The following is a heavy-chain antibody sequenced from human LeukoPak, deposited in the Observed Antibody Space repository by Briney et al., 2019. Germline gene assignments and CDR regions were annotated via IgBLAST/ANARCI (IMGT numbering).Heavy chain of an antibody. CDR2: IYWADDK. CDR3: AHSAWPSSYFDY. V-gene: IGHV2-5*02. CDR1: GFSLSTIGVG. Sequence: SGPTLVNPTQTLTLTCTFSGFSLSTIGVGVGWIRQPPGKALEWLALIYWADDKRYSPSLKSRLTITKDTSRNQVVLTMTNKDPVDTATYYCAHSAWPSSYFDYWGQGTLVTVSS. J-gene: IGHJ4*02.